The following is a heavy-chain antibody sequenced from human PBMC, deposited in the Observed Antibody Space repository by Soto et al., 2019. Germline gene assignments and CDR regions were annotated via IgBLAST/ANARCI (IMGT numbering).Heavy chain of an antibody. D-gene: IGHD3-10*01. CDR2: IIPIIGTA. CDR3: ARELKEPGSYYYYGMDV. Sequence: VKVSCKASGGTFSSYGVTWVRQAPGQGLEWMGGIIPIIGTAKYAQKFQGRVTITADESTGTASMDLSSLRSEDTAVYYCARELKEPGSYYYYGMDVWGQGXTVTVYS. V-gene: IGHV1-69*13. CDR1: GGTFSSYG. J-gene: IGHJ6*02.